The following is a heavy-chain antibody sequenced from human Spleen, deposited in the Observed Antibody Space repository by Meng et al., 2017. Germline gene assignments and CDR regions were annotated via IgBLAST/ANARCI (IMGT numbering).Heavy chain of an antibody. D-gene: IGHD4-11*01. CDR3: ARGPTTMAYDFDY. V-gene: IGHV4-34*01. Sequence: VQLKEGGQGTLEPSEHLSLTCVGSGGSFSDYYWSWIRQPPGKGLEWIGEINHSGSTNYNPSLESRATISVDTSQNNLSLKLSSVTAADSAVYYCARGPTTMAYDFDYWGQGTLVTVSS. CDR1: GGSFSDYY. J-gene: IGHJ4*02. CDR2: INHSGST.